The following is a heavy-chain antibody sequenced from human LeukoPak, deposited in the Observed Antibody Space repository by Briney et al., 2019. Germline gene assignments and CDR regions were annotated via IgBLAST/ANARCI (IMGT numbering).Heavy chain of an antibody. V-gene: IGHV1-18*01. CDR3: ARDTKDIVVVPAARNYYYGMDV. Sequence: GASVKVSCKASGYTFTSYGISWVRQAPGRGLEWMGWISAYNGNTNYAQKLQGRVTMTTDTSTSTAYMELRSLRSDDTAVYYCARDTKDIVVVPAARNYYYGMDVWGQGTTVTVSS. D-gene: IGHD2-2*01. J-gene: IGHJ6*02. CDR2: ISAYNGNT. CDR1: GYTFTSYG.